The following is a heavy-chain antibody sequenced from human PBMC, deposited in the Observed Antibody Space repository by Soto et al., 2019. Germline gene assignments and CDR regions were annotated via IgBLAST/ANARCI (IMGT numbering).Heavy chain of an antibody. Sequence: QVQLQESGPGLVKPSETLSLTCTVSGGSVSSGSYYWSWIRQPPGKGLEWIGYIYYGGSATYNPSIKSRVTISVDTSKHQFSLKLSSVTAADTAVYYCARGIEGWYQGRYYYGMDVWGQGTTVTVSS. D-gene: IGHD6-19*01. J-gene: IGHJ6*02. CDR1: GGSVSSGSYY. V-gene: IGHV4-61*01. CDR3: ARGIEGWYQGRYYYGMDV. CDR2: IYYGGSA.